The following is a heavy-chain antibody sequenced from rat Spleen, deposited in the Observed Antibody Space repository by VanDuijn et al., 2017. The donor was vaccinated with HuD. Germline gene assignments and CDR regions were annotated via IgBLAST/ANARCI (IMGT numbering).Heavy chain of an antibody. CDR1: GFSLTSYH. CDR2: IWSNGDT. CDR3: STVPPLDY. J-gene: IGHJ2*01. V-gene: IGHV2-32*01. Sequence: QVQLKESGPGLVQPSQTLSLTCTVSGFSLTSYHVHWVRQSPGKGLEWMGVIWSNGDTSYNSALKSRMSINRDTSKCQVFLKMNSLQTEATAMYFSSTVPPLDYWCQGVMVTVSS.